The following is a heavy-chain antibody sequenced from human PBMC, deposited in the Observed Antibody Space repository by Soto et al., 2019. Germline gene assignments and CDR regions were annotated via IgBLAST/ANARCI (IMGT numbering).Heavy chain of an antibody. CDR3: VRDGTKTLRDWFDP. D-gene: IGHD1-1*01. CDR2: IYATGTT. J-gene: IGHJ5*02. Sequence: SETLSLTCTVSGASISGFYWSWIRKSAGKGLELIGRIYATGTTDYNPSLKSRVMMSVDTSKKQFSLKLRSVTAADTAVYYCVRDGTKTLRDWFDPWGQGISVTVSS. V-gene: IGHV4-4*07. CDR1: GASISGFY.